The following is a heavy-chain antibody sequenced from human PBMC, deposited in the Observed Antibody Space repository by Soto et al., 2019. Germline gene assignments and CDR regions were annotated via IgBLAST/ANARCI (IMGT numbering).Heavy chain of an antibody. D-gene: IGHD6-13*01. J-gene: IGHJ1*01. Sequence: EVQLVESGGGLVQPGRSLRLSCAASGFTFDDYAMHWVRQVPGKGLEWVSGINWNSGSIGYGDSVKGRFAISRDNAKSSLHLQMNSLSVDDTAFYYCVKDESINWYSGHFRHWGQGTLVTVSS. V-gene: IGHV3-9*01. CDR1: GFTFDDYA. CDR2: INWNSGSI. CDR3: VKDESINWYSGHFRH.